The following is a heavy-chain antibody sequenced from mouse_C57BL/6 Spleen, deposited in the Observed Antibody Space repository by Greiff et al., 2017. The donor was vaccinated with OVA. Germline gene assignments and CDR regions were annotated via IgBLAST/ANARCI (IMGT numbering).Heavy chain of an antibody. CDR1: GYSLTSYA. CDR3: DRGGYGRAMCY. D-gene: IGHD2-2*01. Sequence: VQLQQSGPGLVAPSQSLSITCTASGYSLTSYAISWVRQPPGKGLEWLGVIRTGGGTNYNSPLISRQTIRQDNSKSQVFLKMNRLQTVDTARYCCDRGGYGRAMCYRGKRPSVTVSS. V-gene: IGHV2-9-1*01. J-gene: IGHJ4*01. CDR2: IRTGGGT.